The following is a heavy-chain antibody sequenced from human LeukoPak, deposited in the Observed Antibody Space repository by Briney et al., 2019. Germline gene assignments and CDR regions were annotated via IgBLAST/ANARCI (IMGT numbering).Heavy chain of an antibody. CDR2: ISSSSSYI. V-gene: IGHV3-21*01. J-gene: IGHJ4*02. CDR1: GFTFSSYS. Sequence: GGSLRLSCAASGFTFSSYSMNWVRQAPGKGLEWVSSISSSSSYIYYADSVKGRFTISRDNAKNSLYLQMNSLRAEDTAVYYCARSLGIAVAEGFDYWGQGTLVTVSS. CDR3: ARSLGIAVAEGFDY. D-gene: IGHD6-19*01.